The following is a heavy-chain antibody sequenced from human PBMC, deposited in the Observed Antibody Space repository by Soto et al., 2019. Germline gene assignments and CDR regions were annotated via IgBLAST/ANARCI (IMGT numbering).Heavy chain of an antibody. D-gene: IGHD3-3*02. CDR3: ARDKDRQQLGGNYYYISDV. CDR2: IMPVFATP. CDR1: GGTFSTSA. V-gene: IGHV1-69*12. Sequence: QVQLMQSGAAVKKPGSSVKVSCKASGGTFSTSAISWVRQAPGEGLEWVGGIMPVFATPDYAQKFQGRVTISADESTTTAYLELTSLTTDDTAVYYCARDKDRQQLGGNYYYISDVWGQGTAITVSS. J-gene: IGHJ6*02.